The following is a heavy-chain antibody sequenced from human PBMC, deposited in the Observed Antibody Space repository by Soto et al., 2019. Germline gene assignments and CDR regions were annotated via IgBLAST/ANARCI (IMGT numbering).Heavy chain of an antibody. Sequence: EVQLVESGGGLVQPGGSLRLSCAASGFTFSSYEMNWVRQAPGKGLEWVSYISSISSPIYYADSVKGRFTISRDNSKNSLNLQMNSLRAEDTAVYYCASLLNSYFDYWGQGALVTVSS. CDR3: ASLLNSYFDY. D-gene: IGHD2-15*01. CDR1: GFTFSSYE. CDR2: ISSISSPI. V-gene: IGHV3-48*03. J-gene: IGHJ4*02.